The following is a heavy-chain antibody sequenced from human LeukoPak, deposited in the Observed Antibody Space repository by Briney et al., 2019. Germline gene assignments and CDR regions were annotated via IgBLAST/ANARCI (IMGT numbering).Heavy chain of an antibody. CDR1: GFTFSAYS. CDR3: ARGDDSGYYDYFDY. J-gene: IGHJ4*02. V-gene: IGHV3-48*01. CDR2: IGTSSSTT. Sequence: GGSLRLSCAASGFTFSAYSMNWVRQAPGRGLEWISYIGTSSSTTYYAASVKGRFTISRDFSKNTVFLHMNSLRAEDTAMYYCARGDDSGYYDYFDYWAREPWSPSPQ. D-gene: IGHD3-22*01.